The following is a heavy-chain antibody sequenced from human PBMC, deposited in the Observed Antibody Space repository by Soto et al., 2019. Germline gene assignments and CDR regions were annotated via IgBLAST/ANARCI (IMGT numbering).Heavy chain of an antibody. V-gene: IGHV3-74*01. CDR1: GFTFSSYW. D-gene: IGHD3-3*01. CDR3: ARGPDDFWSSHYYYGMDV. CDR2: INSDGSST. Sequence: EVQLVESGGGLVQPGWSLRLYCAASGFTFSSYWLHWVRHDPGTGLVWVSRINSDGSSTSYADSVKGRFTISRDNAKNTLYLHMNSLRAEDTAVYYCARGPDDFWSSHYYYGMDVWVQGTTVTVSS. J-gene: IGHJ6*02.